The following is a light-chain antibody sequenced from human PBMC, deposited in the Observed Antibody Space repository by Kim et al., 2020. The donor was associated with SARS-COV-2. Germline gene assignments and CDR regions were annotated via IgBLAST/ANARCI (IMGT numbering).Light chain of an antibody. V-gene: IGKV3-20*01. J-gene: IGKJ2*02. CDR3: QQYGSSPCT. CDR1: PSGSSNS. Sequence: LSPREKATPSFWASPSGSSNSRAWYQQTPGQAPRLLIYDASSRATGIPDRFSGGGSGTVFTLTISRLEPEDFAVYYCQQYGSSPCTFGQGTKLEI. CDR2: DAS.